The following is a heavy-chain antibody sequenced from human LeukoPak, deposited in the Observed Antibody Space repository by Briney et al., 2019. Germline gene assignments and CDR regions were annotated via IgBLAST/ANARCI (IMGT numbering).Heavy chain of an antibody. J-gene: IGHJ3*02. D-gene: IGHD3-10*01. CDR2: IYYSGST. CDR1: GGSISSYY. Sequence: SETLSLTCTVSGGSISSYYWSWIRQPPGKGLEWIGYIYYSGSTNYNLSLKSRVTISVDTSKNQFSLKLSSVTAADTAVYYCASLPGEGNAFDIWGQGTMVTVSS. V-gene: IGHV4-59*01. CDR3: ASLPGEGNAFDI.